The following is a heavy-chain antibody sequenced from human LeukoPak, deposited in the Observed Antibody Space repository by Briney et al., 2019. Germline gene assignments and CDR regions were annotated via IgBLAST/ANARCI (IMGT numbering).Heavy chain of an antibody. Sequence: PSETLSLTCAVFGGSFSDYFWSWIRQAPGKGLEWIGEITHSGSTNYSPSLKSRVTISVDTSKNQFSLKLSSVTAADTAVYYCARGRGTFLSGWGQGTLVTVSS. D-gene: IGHD1-26*01. V-gene: IGHV4-34*01. CDR1: GGSFSDYF. J-gene: IGHJ4*02. CDR3: ARGRGTFLSG. CDR2: ITHSGST.